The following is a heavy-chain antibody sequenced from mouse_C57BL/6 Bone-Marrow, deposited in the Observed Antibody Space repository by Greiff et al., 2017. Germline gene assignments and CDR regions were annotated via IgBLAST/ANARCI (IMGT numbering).Heavy chain of an antibody. V-gene: IGHV5-17*01. CDR1: GFTFSDYG. J-gene: IGHJ1*03. CDR3: ARGGWLLPYWDCDV. Sequence: EVQRVESGGGLVKPGGSLKLSCAASGFTFSDYGMHWVRQAPEKGLEWVAYISSGSSTIYYADTVKGRFTISRDNAKNTLFLQMTSLRSEDTAMYYCARGGWLLPYWDCDVWGTGTTVTVSS. D-gene: IGHD2-3*01. CDR2: ISSGSSTI.